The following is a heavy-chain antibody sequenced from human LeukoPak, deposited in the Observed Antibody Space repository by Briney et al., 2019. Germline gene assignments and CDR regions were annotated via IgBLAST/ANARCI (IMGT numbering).Heavy chain of an antibody. Sequence: GGSLRLSCAASGFTVNGKYMSWVRQAPGKGLEWVSVIYSTGSTYYADYVKGRFTVSRGTSSNTVYLQMNSLTAEDTAVYYCARHLRVYAFDYWGQGTLVTVSS. D-gene: IGHD2-8*01. CDR2: IYSTGST. J-gene: IGHJ4*02. CDR3: ARHLRVYAFDY. V-gene: IGHV3-66*02. CDR1: GFTVNGKY.